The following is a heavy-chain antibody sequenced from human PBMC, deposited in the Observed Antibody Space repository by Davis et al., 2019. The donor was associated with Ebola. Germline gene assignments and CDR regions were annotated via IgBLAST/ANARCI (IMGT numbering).Heavy chain of an antibody. V-gene: IGHV1-58*02. CDR3: AAVFGGSSIDDFDY. CDR1: GFTFTSSA. J-gene: IGHJ4*02. D-gene: IGHD1-26*01. Sequence: SVKVSCKASGFTFTSSAMQWVRQARGQRLEWIGWIVVGSGNTNYAQKFQERVTITRDMSTSTAYMELSSLRSEDTAVYYCAAVFGGSSIDDFDYWGQGTLVTVSS. CDR2: IVVGSGNT.